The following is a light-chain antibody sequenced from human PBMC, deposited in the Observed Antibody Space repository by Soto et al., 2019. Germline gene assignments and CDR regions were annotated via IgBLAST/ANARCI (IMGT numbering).Light chain of an antibody. V-gene: IGLV3-1*01. J-gene: IGLJ2*01. Sequence: SYELTQPPSVSVSPGQTASITCSGDKLGDKYACWYQQKPGQSPVLVIYQDNERPSGIPERFSGSNSGGKATLTISGTQAMDEADYYCQACDSSTVVFGGGTQLTVL. CDR3: QACDSSTVV. CDR2: QDN. CDR1: KLGDKY.